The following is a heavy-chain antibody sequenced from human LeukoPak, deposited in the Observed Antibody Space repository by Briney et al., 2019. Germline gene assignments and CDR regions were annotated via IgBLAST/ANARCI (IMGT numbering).Heavy chain of an antibody. V-gene: IGHV3-11*01. Sequence: GGSLRLSCAASGFTFSDYYMSWIRLAPGKGLEWVSYISSSGSTIYYADSVKGRFTISRDNAKNSLYLQMNSLRAEDTAVYYCARASLVTAGWFDPWGQGTLVTVSS. CDR2: ISSSGSTI. CDR1: GFTFSDYY. CDR3: ARASLVTAGWFDP. D-gene: IGHD2-21*02. J-gene: IGHJ5*02.